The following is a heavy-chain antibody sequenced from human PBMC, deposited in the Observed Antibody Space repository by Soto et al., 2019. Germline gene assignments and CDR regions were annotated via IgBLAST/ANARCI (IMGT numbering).Heavy chain of an antibody. CDR2: IWYDGSNK. Sequence: QVQLVESGGGVVQPGRSLRLSCAASGFTFSSYGMHWVRQAPGKGLEWVAVIWYDGSNKYYADSVKGRFTISRDNSKNTLYLQMNSLRAEDTAVYYWARGGGSTGYSSSWLKNDYWGQGTLVTVSS. J-gene: IGHJ4*02. CDR3: ARGGGSTGYSSSWLKNDY. CDR1: GFTFSSYG. V-gene: IGHV3-33*01. D-gene: IGHD6-13*01.